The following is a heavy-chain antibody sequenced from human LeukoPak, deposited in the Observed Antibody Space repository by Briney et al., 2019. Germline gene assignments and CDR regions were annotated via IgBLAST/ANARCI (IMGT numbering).Heavy chain of an antibody. Sequence: PGRSLRLSCAASGFTFSSYAMHWVRQAPGKGLEWVAVISYDGSNKYYADSVKGRFTISRDNSKNTLYLQMNSLRAEDTAVYYCARLVAPATSIDYWGQGILVTVSS. CDR1: GFTFSSYA. V-gene: IGHV3-30-3*01. CDR2: ISYDGSNK. J-gene: IGHJ4*02. CDR3: ARLVAPATSIDY. D-gene: IGHD2-2*01.